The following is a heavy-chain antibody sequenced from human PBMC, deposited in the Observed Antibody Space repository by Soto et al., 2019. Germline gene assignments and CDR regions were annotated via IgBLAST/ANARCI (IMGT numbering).Heavy chain of an antibody. CDR1: WLTFNNAW. CDR3: TTYSPAAFEY. V-gene: IGHV3-15*01. J-gene: IGHJ4*02. CDR2: IRSKSDGGTT. Sequence: GGSLRLSCVASWLTFNNAWMNCVRQAPGKGLEWVGRIRSKSDGGTTDYAAPVKGRFTISRDDSKNMVDLQMSSLKTEDTAIYYCTTYSPAAFEYWGQGALVTVSS. D-gene: IGHD1-26*01.